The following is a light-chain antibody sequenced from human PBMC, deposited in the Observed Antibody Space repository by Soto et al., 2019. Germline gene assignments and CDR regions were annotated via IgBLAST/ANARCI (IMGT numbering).Light chain of an antibody. J-gene: IGKJ1*01. CDR2: GAS. V-gene: IGKV3-15*01. CDR1: QSVSIS. Sequence: EIVMTQSPATLSVSPGERVTLSCRASQSVSISLAWYQQKPGQAPRLLIYGASSRATGFPARFSGSGSGTEFTLTISSLQSEDFAVYYCQQYDNWPRTFGQGTKVEIK. CDR3: QQYDNWPRT.